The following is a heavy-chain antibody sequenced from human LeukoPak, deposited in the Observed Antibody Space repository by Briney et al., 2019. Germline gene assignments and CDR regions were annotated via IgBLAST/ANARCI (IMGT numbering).Heavy chain of an antibody. CDR1: GFTFSSYT. V-gene: IGHV3-21*04. CDR2: ISSSSTYI. J-gene: IGHJ3*01. CDR3: AKGTTTDDVAFDF. Sequence: GGSLRLSCAASGFTFSSYTMNWVRQAPGKGLEWVSPISSSSTYIYYADSVKGRFTISRDNAKNSLYLQMNSLRAEDTALYYCAKGTTTDDVAFDFWGRGTMVTVSS. D-gene: IGHD4-17*01.